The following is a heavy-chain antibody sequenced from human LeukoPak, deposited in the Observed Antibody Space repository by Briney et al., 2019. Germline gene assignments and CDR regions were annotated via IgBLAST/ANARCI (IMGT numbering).Heavy chain of an antibody. CDR1: GGSISGSSYY. CDR3: ARRARDIVVVPAAIYGRGTRSGRFDP. Sequence: PSETLSLTCTVSGGSISGSSYYWGWIRQPPGKGLEWIGSIYYSGSTYYNPSLKSRVTISVDTSKNQFSLKLSSVTAADTAVYYCARRARDIVVVPAAIYGRGTRSGRFDPWGQGTLVTVSS. V-gene: IGHV4-39*01. CDR2: IYYSGST. D-gene: IGHD2-2*01. J-gene: IGHJ5*02.